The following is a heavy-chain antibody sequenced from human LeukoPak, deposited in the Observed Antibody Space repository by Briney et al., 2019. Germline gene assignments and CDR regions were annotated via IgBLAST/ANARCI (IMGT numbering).Heavy chain of an antibody. CDR1: GGSISSISYY. Sequence: KPSETLSLTCTVSGGSISSISYYWGWPRQPPGRGLEWIGSIFYSGSTYYNPSLKSRVTISVDTSKNQCSLKLSSVTAAGTAVYYGASVVIFGVVTYDAFDIWGQGTMVTVSS. CDR2: IFYSGST. V-gene: IGHV4-39*01. D-gene: IGHD3-3*02. CDR3: ASVVIFGVVTYDAFDI. J-gene: IGHJ3*02.